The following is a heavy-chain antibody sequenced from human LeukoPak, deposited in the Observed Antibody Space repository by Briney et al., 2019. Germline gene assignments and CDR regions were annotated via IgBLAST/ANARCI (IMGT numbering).Heavy chain of an antibody. CDR1: GFSFSSYS. CDR3: ARDLAGYFDY. V-gene: IGHV3-48*01. J-gene: IGHJ4*02. Sequence: GGSLRLSCEASGFSFSSYSINWVRQSPGKGLEWISYISSSGSSIYYADSVKGRFAISRDNAKNSVYLQMNSLGVEDTAVYYCARDLAGYFDYWGQGTLVTVSS. D-gene: IGHD6-19*01. CDR2: ISSSGSSI.